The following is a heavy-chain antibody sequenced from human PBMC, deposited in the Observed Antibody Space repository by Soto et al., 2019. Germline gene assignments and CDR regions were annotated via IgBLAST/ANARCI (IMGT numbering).Heavy chain of an antibody. CDR3: ARDYNYDGSGLMTGLFAFDI. CDR1: GFTFSSYS. Sequence: GGSLRLSCAASGFTFSSYSMDWVRQAPGKGLEWVSSISSSSSYIYYADSVKGRFTISRDNAKNSLYLQMNSLRAEDTAVYYCARDYNYDGSGLMTGLFAFDIWGQGTMVTVSS. V-gene: IGHV3-21*01. D-gene: IGHD3-22*01. J-gene: IGHJ3*02. CDR2: ISSSSSYI.